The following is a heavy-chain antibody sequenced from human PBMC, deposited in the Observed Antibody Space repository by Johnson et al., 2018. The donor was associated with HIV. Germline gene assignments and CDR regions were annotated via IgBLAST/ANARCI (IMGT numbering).Heavy chain of an antibody. Sequence: QVLLVESGGGLVKPGGSLRLSCAASGFTFSDYYMSWIRQAPGKGLEWVSYISSSGSTIYYEDSVKGRFIISRDNAKNSLYLQMNSLRAEDTAVYYCATRDPTYRPGAFDLWGQGTMVTVSS. D-gene: IGHD1-14*01. J-gene: IGHJ3*01. CDR1: GFTFSDYY. CDR2: ISSSGSTI. V-gene: IGHV3-11*04. CDR3: ATRDPTYRPGAFDL.